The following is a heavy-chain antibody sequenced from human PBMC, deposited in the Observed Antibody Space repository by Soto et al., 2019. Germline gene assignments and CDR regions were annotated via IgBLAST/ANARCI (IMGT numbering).Heavy chain of an antibody. J-gene: IGHJ6*03. D-gene: IGHD1-7*01. CDR3: AGGFIKGYAPYNWNYGSNPYYYYYYMDV. CDR2: ISGSGGST. CDR1: GFTFSSYA. V-gene: IGHV3-23*01. Sequence: GGSLRLSCAASGFTFSSYAMSWVRQAPGKGLEWVSAISGSGGSTYYADSVKGRFTISRDNSKNTLYLQMNSLRAEDTAVYYCAGGFIKGYAPYNWNYGSNPYYYYYYMDVWGKGTTVTVSS.